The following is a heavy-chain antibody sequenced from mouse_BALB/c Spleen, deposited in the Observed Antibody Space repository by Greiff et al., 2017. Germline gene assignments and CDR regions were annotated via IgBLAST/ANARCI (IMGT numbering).Heavy chain of an antibody. V-gene: IGHV5-6-4*01. CDR3: TRVTPYYGSSYYAMDY. CDR1: GFTFSSYT. CDR2: ISSGGSST. Sequence: DVMLVESGGGLVKPGGSLKLSCAASGFTFSSYTMSWVRQTPEKRLEWVATISSGGSSTYYPDSVKGRFTISRDNAKNTLYLQMSSLKSEDTAMYYCTRVTPYYGSSYYAMDYWGQGTSVTVSA. J-gene: IGHJ4*01. D-gene: IGHD1-1*01.